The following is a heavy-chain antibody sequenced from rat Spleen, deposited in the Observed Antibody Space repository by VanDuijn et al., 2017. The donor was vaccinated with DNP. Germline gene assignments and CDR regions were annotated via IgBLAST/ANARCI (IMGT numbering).Heavy chain of an antibody. CDR1: GYSITSNY. CDR2: ISYSGST. D-gene: IGHD1-10*01. V-gene: IGHV3-1*01. Sequence: EVQLQESGPGLVKPSQSLSLTCSVTGYSITSNYWGWIRKFPGNKMEWIGHISYSGSTGYNPSLKSRISITRDTSKNQYFLQLHPVTTEDTATYYCARHGQQPHYFDYWGQGVMVTVSS. J-gene: IGHJ2*01. CDR3: ARHGQQPHYFDY.